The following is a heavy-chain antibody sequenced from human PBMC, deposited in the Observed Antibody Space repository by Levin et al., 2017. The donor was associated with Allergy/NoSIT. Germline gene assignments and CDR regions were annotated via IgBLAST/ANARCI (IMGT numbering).Heavy chain of an antibody. D-gene: IGHD2-2*01. CDR2: ISYDGSNK. CDR1: GFTFSSYG. Sequence: GGSLRLSCAASGFTFSSYGMHWVRQAPGKGLEWVAVISYDGSNKYYADSVKGRFTISRDNSKNTLYLQMNSLRAEDTAVYYCAKDWTCSSTSCYDYWGQGTLVTVSS. V-gene: IGHV3-30*18. CDR3: AKDWTCSSTSCYDY. J-gene: IGHJ4*02.